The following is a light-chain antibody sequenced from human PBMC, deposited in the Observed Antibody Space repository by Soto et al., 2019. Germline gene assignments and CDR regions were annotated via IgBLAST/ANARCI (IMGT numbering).Light chain of an antibody. Sequence: EIVMTQSPATLSVSPGERATLSCRASQSVSSNLAWYQQTPGQAPRLFIYGASTRATGIPARFTGSGSGTKFTLTISSLQSEDFAVYYCQQYNNWPETFGQGTKV. CDR2: GAS. V-gene: IGKV3-15*01. CDR1: QSVSSN. J-gene: IGKJ1*01. CDR3: QQYNNWPET.